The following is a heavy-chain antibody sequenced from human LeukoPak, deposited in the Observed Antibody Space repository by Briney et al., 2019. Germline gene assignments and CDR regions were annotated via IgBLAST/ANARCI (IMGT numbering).Heavy chain of an antibody. CDR2: ISSSSSYI. Sequence: TGGSLRLSCSASGFTFSTYNMNWVRQAPGKGLEWVSFISSSSSYIYYADSVKGRITISRDNAKNSLYLQMNSLRVEDTAVYYCARDKDVYFDYWGQGTLVTVSS. CDR3: ARDKDVYFDY. J-gene: IGHJ4*02. V-gene: IGHV3-21*05. CDR1: GFTFSTYN.